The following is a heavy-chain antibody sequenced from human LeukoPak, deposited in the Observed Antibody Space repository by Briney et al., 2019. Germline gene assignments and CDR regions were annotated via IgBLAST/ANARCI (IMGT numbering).Heavy chain of an antibody. CDR1: GFTFNNYE. J-gene: IGHJ3*01. Sequence: GGSLRLSCAASGFTFNNYEMHWVRQTAGKGLEWVSAVGIAGDTFYAGSVKGRFSISRDNAESSLFLQMNSLRAGDTAVYYCAREGRMGTAGAFDVWGQGTMVTVSS. D-gene: IGHD1-14*01. V-gene: IGHV3-13*01. CDR2: VGIAGDT. CDR3: AREGRMGTAGAFDV.